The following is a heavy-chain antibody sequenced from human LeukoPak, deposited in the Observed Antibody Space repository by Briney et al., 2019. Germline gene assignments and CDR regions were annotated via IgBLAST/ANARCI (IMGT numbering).Heavy chain of an antibody. CDR2: IYSGTI. V-gene: IGHV3-53*01. CDR3: ARRAGAYSHPYDY. D-gene: IGHD4/OR15-4a*01. Sequence: AGGSLRLSCAASGFTFSSYEMNWVRQAPGKGLEWVSFIYSGTIHYSDSVKGRFTISRDNSKNTLYLQMNSLRAEDTAVYYCARRAGAYSHPYDYWGQGTLVTVSS. CDR1: GFTFSSYE. J-gene: IGHJ4*02.